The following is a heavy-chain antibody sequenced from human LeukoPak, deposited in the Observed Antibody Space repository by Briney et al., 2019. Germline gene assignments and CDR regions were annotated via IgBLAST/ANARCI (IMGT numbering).Heavy chain of an antibody. CDR1: GFTFSYSW. V-gene: IGHV3-74*01. Sequence: GGSLRLSCEASGFTFSYSWMNWVRQAPGKGLVWVSRINSDGRSTNYADSVKGRFSISRDNAENTLYLQMNSLRVEDTAVYYCVRGADTGYSSDSWGQGTLVTVSS. CDR3: VRGADTGYSSDS. J-gene: IGHJ4*02. CDR2: INSDGRST. D-gene: IGHD3-9*01.